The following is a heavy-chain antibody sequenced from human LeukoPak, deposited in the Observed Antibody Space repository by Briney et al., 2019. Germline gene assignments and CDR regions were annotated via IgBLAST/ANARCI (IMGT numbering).Heavy chain of an antibody. Sequence: SETLSLTCTVSGGSISNSSYYWGWIRQPPGKGLEWIGSIYYSGSTYYNPSLKSRVTISVDTSENQFSLKLSSVTAADTAVYYCAFGYSNYYFDYWGQGTLVTVSS. CDR3: AFGYSNYYFDY. V-gene: IGHV4-39*01. J-gene: IGHJ4*02. CDR2: IYYSGST. D-gene: IGHD2-15*01. CDR1: GGSISNSSYY.